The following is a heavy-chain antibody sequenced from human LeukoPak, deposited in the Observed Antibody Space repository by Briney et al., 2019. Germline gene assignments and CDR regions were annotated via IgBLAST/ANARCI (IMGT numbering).Heavy chain of an antibody. V-gene: IGHV5-51*01. CDR2: IYPADSDM. CDR1: EYGFTSYW. J-gene: IGHJ3*02. Sequence: GESLKISCQGSEYGFTSYWIAWVRQMPGKGLEWMGIIYPADSDMRYSPSFQGQVTMSVDKSISTAYLQWRSLKASDTAMYYCARVRSSWYTDAFDIWGQGTMVSV. D-gene: IGHD6-13*01. CDR3: ARVRSSWYTDAFDI.